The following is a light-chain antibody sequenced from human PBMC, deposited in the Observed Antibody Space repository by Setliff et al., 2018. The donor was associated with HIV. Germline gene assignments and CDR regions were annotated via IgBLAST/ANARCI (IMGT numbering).Light chain of an antibody. CDR2: DAS. V-gene: IGLV3-21*03. CDR1: IIGSKS. Sequence: SYELTQPPSESVAPGKTARITCVGNIIGSKSVHWYQQKPGQAPVMVVYDASDRPSGIPERFSGSKSANTVTLTISRVEAGDEADYYCQVWDSSSDHYVFGTGTKGTVL. J-gene: IGLJ1*01. CDR3: QVWDSSSDHYV.